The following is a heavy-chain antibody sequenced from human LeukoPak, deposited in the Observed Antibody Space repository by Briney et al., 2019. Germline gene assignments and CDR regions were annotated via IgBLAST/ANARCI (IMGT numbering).Heavy chain of an antibody. Sequence: GGSLRLSCAASGFIFSDFVMSWVRQAPGKGLEWVGFIRSKAYGGTTEYAASVKGRFTISRDDSKSIAYLQMNSLKTEDTAVYYCTRHDSSGSTDYFDYWGQGTLVTVSS. CDR1: GFIFSDFV. J-gene: IGHJ4*02. CDR3: TRHDSSGSTDYFDY. CDR2: IRSKAYGGTT. D-gene: IGHD3-22*01. V-gene: IGHV3-49*04.